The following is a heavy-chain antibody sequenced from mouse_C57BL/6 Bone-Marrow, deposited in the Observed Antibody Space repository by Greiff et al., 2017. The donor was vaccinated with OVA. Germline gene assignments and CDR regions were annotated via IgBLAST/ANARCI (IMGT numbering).Heavy chain of an antibody. J-gene: IGHJ2*01. CDR2: INPSSGYT. CDR3: ASYDCDLDY. CDR1: GYTFTSYT. V-gene: IGHV1-4*01. Sequence: VKLQESGAELARPGASVKMSCKASGYTFTSYTMHWVKQRPGQGLEWIGYINPSSGYTKYNQKFKDKATLTADKSSSTAYMQLSSLTSEDSAVYYCASYDCDLDYWGQGTTLTVSS. D-gene: IGHD2-4*01.